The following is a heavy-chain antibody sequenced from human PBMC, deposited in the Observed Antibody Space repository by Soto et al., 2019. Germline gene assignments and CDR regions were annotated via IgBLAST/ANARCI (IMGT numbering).Heavy chain of an antibody. J-gene: IGHJ5*02. Sequence: PSETLSLTCTVSGGSISSGGYYWSWIRQHPGKGLEWIGYIYYSGSTYYNPSLKSRVTISVDTSKNQFSLKLSSVTAADTAVYYCARGNGYDSSGLLDWFDPWGQGTLVTVSS. CDR3: ARGNGYDSSGLLDWFDP. D-gene: IGHD3-22*01. V-gene: IGHV4-31*03. CDR2: IYYSGST. CDR1: GGSISSGGYY.